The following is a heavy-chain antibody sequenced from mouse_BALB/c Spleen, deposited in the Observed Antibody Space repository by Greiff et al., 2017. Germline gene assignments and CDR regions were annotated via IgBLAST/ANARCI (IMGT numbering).Heavy chain of an antibody. CDR3: ARGGFPYYYAMDY. V-gene: IGHV5-17*02. CDR1: GFTFSSFG. CDR2: ISSGSSTI. Sequence: EVHLVESGGGLVQPGGSRKLSCAASGFTFSSFGMHWVRQAPEKGLEWVAYISSGSSTIYYADTVKGRFTISRDNPKNTLFLQMTSLRSEDTAMYYCARGGFPYYYAMDYWGQGTSVTVSS. J-gene: IGHJ4*01.